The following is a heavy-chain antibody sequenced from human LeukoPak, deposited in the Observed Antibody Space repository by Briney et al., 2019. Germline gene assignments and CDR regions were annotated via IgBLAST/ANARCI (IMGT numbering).Heavy chain of an antibody. Sequence: SETLSPTCAVYGGSFSGYYWSWIRQPPGKGLEWIGEINHSGSTNYNPSLKSRVTISVDTSKNQFSLKLSSVTAADTAVYYCARFPTGRLRWEYDYWGQGILVTVSS. CDR1: GGSFSGYY. CDR2: INHSGST. J-gene: IGHJ4*02. CDR3: ARFPTGRLRWEYDY. D-gene: IGHD1-26*01. V-gene: IGHV4-34*01.